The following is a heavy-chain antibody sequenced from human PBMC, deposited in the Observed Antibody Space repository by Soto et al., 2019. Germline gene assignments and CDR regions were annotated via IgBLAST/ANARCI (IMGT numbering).Heavy chain of an antibody. CDR2: IYHSGST. V-gene: IGHV4-4*02. CDR3: ARLRARNANDLDY. J-gene: IGHJ4*02. D-gene: IGHD1-1*01. CDR1: GGSISSSNW. Sequence: LSLTCAVCGGSISSSNWWSWVRQPPGKGLEWIGEIYHSGSTNYNPSLKSRVTISVDKSKNQFSLKLSSVTAADTAVYYCARLRARNANDLDYWGQGTLVTVSS.